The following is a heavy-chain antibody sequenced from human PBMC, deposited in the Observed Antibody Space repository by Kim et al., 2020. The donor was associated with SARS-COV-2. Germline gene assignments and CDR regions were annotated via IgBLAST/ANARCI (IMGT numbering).Heavy chain of an antibody. V-gene: IGHV1-2*02. Sequence: TNYAQKFQGRVTMTRDTSISTAYMELSRLRSDDTAVYYCARDRTFGYFDYWGQGTLVTVSS. J-gene: IGHJ4*02. D-gene: IGHD3-16*01. CDR2: T. CDR3: ARDRTFGYFDY.